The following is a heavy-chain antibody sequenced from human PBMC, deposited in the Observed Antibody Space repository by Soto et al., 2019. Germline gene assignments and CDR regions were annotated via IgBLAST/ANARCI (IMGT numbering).Heavy chain of an antibody. Sequence: GGSLRLSCAASGFTFSSYAMSWVRQAPGKGLEWVSAIRGSGGSTYYADSVKGRFTISRDNSKNTLNLQMNSLRAEDTAVYYCAKDIAAAGTEYFQHWGQGTLVTVSS. CDR2: IRGSGGST. D-gene: IGHD6-13*01. CDR1: GFTFSSYA. V-gene: IGHV3-23*01. CDR3: AKDIAAAGTEYFQH. J-gene: IGHJ1*01.